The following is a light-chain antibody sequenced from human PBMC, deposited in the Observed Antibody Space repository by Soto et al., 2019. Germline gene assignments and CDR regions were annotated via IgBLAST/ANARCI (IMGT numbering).Light chain of an antibody. Sequence: QSALTQPASVSGSPGQSITISCTGTSSDFGGYNYVSWYQQHPGKAPKLMIYDVSDRSSGVSNRFSASKSGNTASLTIFGLQAEDEADYYCCSYTSSSTPWVFGTGTKVTVL. V-gene: IGLV2-14*03. CDR2: DVS. CDR1: SSDFGGYNY. J-gene: IGLJ1*01. CDR3: CSYTSSSTPWV.